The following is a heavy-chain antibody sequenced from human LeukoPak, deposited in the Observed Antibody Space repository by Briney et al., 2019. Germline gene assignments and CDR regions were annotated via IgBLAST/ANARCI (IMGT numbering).Heavy chain of an antibody. CDR1: GFTFTSYV. CDR3: ARERDSYNDY. V-gene: IGHV3-33*01. CDR2: IWSDGYNR. J-gene: IGHJ4*02. D-gene: IGHD5-24*01. Sequence: GGSLRLSCAASGFTFTSYVMRWVRQAPGKGLEWVAAIWSDGYNRYYADSVKGRFTISRDNSKNTLYLQMNSLRGEDTAVYYCARERDSYNDYWGQGTLVTVSS.